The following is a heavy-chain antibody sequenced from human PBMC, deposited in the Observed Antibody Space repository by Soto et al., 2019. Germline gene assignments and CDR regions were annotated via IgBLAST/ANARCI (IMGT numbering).Heavy chain of an antibody. D-gene: IGHD6-13*01. CDR3: GRGPSPRAPAGGTPYYYAIDV. J-gene: IGHJ6*02. CDR2: MNPINGAA. V-gene: IGHV1-8*02. Sequence: ASVKVSCKASGYDFTAYDINWVRQASGQGLEWMGWMNPINGAAGSARRFQGRVSMTRNTATGTAYLELTSLRSDDTAVYYCGRGPSPRAPAGGTPYYYAIDVWGQGTTVTVSS. CDR1: GYDFTAYD.